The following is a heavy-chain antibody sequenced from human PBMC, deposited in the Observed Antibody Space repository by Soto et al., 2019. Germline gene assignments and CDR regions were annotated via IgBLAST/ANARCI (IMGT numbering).Heavy chain of an antibody. D-gene: IGHD6-6*01. CDR3: ARDKIPYSSSSGSYNWFDP. V-gene: IGHV1-69*05. CDR1: GGTFSSYA. J-gene: IGHJ5*02. Sequence: SVKVSCKASGGTFSSYAISWVRQAPGQGLEWMGWIIPYYGTANYAQKFQGRVTMTTDASTSTAYMELSSLRSEDTAVYYCARDKIPYSSSSGSYNWFDPWGQGTLVTVSS. CDR2: IIPYYGTA.